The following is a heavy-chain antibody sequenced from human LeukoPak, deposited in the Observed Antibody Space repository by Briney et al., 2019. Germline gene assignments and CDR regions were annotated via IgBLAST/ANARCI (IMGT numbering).Heavy chain of an antibody. Sequence: GGSLRLSCAVSGFTVSGNYMRWIRQGPGKGLEWVSLIYSDDTTLYADSVKGRFTISRDISKNTLYLQMSSLRAEDTAVYYCARRAGGYSHPYDYWGQGVLVTVSS. CDR3: ARRAGGYSHPYDY. CDR2: IYSDDTT. CDR1: GFTVSGNY. D-gene: IGHD4-23*01. J-gene: IGHJ4*02. V-gene: IGHV3-53*01.